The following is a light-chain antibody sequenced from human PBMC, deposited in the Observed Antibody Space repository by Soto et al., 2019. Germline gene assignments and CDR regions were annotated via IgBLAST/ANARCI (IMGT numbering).Light chain of an antibody. Sequence: EIVLTQSPATLSLSPGERATLSCRASQSVGSYLAWYQQTPGQVPRLLIYDASDRATGIPARFSGSGSGTDFTLTISSLEPEDFAVDYCQQRISWPLTFGGGTKVEIK. J-gene: IGKJ4*01. CDR3: QQRISWPLT. CDR2: DAS. CDR1: QSVGSY. V-gene: IGKV3-11*01.